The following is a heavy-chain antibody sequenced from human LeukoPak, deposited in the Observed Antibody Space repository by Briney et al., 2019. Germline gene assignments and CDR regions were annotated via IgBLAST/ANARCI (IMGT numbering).Heavy chain of an antibody. V-gene: IGHV4-4*07. D-gene: IGHD3-3*01. J-gene: IGHJ6*03. Sequence: PSGTLSLTCTVSGGSISSYYWSWIRQPAGKGLEWIGRIYTSGSTNYNPSLKSRVTMSVDTSKNQFSLKLSSVTATDTAVYYCAREREKTYDFWSGYRKKPYYYYYMDVWGKGTTVTVSS. CDR2: IYTSGST. CDR1: GGSISSYY. CDR3: AREREKTYDFWSGYRKKPYYYYYMDV.